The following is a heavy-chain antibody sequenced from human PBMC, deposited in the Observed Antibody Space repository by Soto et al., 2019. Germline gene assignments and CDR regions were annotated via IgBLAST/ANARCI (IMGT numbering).Heavy chain of an antibody. CDR3: ARGASVDCSSTSCYPPSNQLWLTHWGY. V-gene: IGHV4-31*03. D-gene: IGHD2-2*01. J-gene: IGHJ4*02. Sequence: QVQLQESGPGLVKPSQTLSLTCTVSGGSISSGGYYWSWIRQHPGKGLEWIGYIYYSGSTYYNPSLKSRVTISVDTAKNQFSLKLSSVTAADTAVYYCARGASVDCSSTSCYPPSNQLWLTHWGYWGQGTLVTVSS. CDR2: IYYSGST. CDR1: GGSISSGGYY.